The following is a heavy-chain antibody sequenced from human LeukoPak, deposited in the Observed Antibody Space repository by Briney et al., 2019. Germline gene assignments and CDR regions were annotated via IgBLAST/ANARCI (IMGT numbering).Heavy chain of an antibody. D-gene: IGHD1-26*01. V-gene: IGHV3-23*01. CDR2: ISGSGGGT. CDR3: AKEGAASAFDI. Sequence: GGSLRLSCAASGFAFSNYAMSWVRQAPGKGLEWVSGISGSGGGTYYADSVKGRFTISRDNSKNTLYLQINSLRAEDTAVYYCAKEGAASAFDIWGQGSMVTVSA. CDR1: GFAFSNYA. J-gene: IGHJ3*02.